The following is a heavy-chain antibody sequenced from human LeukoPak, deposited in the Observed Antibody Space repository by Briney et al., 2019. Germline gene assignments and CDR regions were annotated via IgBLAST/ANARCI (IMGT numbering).Heavy chain of an antibody. J-gene: IGHJ1*01. CDR1: GFTFSSYG. CDR3: AKHIYGVVSIQQ. D-gene: IGHD3-3*01. Sequence: GGSLRLSCAASGFTFSSYGMNWVRHAPGKGLEWVSAISDSDVTTYYADSVKGRFTVSRDNSKDTLYLQMNSLRAEDTAVYYCAKHIYGVVSIQQWGQGTLVTVSS. V-gene: IGHV3-23*01. CDR2: ISDSDVTT.